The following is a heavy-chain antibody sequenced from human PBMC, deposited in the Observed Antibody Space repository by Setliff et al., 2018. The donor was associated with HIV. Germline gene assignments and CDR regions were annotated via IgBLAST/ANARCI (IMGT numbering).Heavy chain of an antibody. Sequence: INWVRQAPGKGLEWMGGFDPEDGETIYAQKFQGRVTMTEDTSTDTAYMELSSLRSEDTAMYFCARDNYYDTSGAIGYWGQGTMVTSPQ. D-gene: IGHD3-22*01. J-gene: IGHJ4*02. CDR2: FDPEDGET. CDR3: ARDNYYDTSGAIGY. V-gene: IGHV1-24*01.